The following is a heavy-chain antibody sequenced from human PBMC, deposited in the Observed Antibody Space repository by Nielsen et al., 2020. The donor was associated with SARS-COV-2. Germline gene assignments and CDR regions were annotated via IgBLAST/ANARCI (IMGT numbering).Heavy chain of an antibody. CDR3: AGGADFWSGTQKYYMDV. D-gene: IGHD3-3*01. J-gene: IGHJ6*03. CDR1: GFTFSSYG. Sequence: GESLKISCAASGFTFSSYGMHWVRQAPGKGLEWVAVISYDGSNKYYADSVKGRFAVSRDNAENTVVLQIHSLRVEDTAVYYCAGGADFWSGTQKYYMDVWGKGTTVIVSS. CDR2: ISYDGSNK. V-gene: IGHV3-30*03.